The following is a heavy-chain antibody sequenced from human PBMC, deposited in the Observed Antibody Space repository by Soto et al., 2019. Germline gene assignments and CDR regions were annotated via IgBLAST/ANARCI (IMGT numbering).Heavy chain of an antibody. CDR1: GGTFSSYA. V-gene: IGHV1-69*13. CDR3: ARAGYCSGGSCYSIAFDI. D-gene: IGHD2-15*01. CDR2: IIPIFGTA. J-gene: IGHJ3*02. Sequence: GASVKVSCKASGGTFSSYAISWVRQAPGQGLEWMGGIIPIFGTANYAQKFQGRVTITADESTSTAYMELSSLRSEDTAVYYCARAGYCSGGSCYSIAFDIWGQGTMVTVSS.